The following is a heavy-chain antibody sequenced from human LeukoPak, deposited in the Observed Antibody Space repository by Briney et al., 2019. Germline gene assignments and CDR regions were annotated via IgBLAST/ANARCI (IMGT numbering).Heavy chain of an antibody. Sequence: GGSLRLSCAASGFTFSSYAMHWVRQAPGKGLEWVAVISYDGSNKYYADSVKGRFTISRDNAKTSLYLQMNSLRAEDTAVYYCARDLSGVTGYTYGRGIDYWGQGTLVTVSS. D-gene: IGHD5-18*01. CDR3: ARDLSGVTGYTYGRGIDY. V-gene: IGHV3-30*04. J-gene: IGHJ4*02. CDR1: GFTFSSYA. CDR2: ISYDGSNK.